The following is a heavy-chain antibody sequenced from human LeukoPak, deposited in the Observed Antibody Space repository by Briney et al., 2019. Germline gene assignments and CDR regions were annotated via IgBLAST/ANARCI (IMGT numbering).Heavy chain of an antibody. CDR1: GFTFSSYE. CDR3: ARVGLVSDSSGLRDAFDI. Sequence: GGSLRLSCAASGFTFSSYEMNWVRQAPGKGLEWVSFINSRGSTIYYVDSVKGRFTISRDNAKNSLYLQMNSLRAEDTAVYYCARVGLVSDSSGLRDAFDIWGQGTMVTVSS. J-gene: IGHJ3*02. V-gene: IGHV3-48*03. CDR2: INSRGSTI. D-gene: IGHD3-22*01.